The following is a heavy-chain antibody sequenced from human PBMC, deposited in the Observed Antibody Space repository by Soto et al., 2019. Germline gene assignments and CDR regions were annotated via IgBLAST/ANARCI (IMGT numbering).Heavy chain of an antibody. Sequence: QVQLQESGPGLVKPSGTLSLTCTVSGGSISSYYCNWIRQPAGKGLGWIGHINTRGSTKYNPSLKSRVTMSVDTSKNQFSLNLTSGTAADTAVYFCARHTMEGSSQTSYVFSGMDVWGQGTTVTVSS. CDR1: GGSISSYY. J-gene: IGHJ6*02. CDR2: INTRGST. D-gene: IGHD6-6*01. V-gene: IGHV4-4*07. CDR3: ARHTMEGSSQTSYVFSGMDV.